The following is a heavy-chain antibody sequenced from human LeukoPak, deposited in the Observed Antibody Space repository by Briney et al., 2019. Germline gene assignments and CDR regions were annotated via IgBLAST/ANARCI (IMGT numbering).Heavy chain of an antibody. Sequence: PGGSLRLSCAASGFTFSDYYMSWIRQAPGKGLEWVSYISSSGSTIYYADSVKGRFTISRDNAKNSLYLQMNSLRAEDTAVYYCARQYYYDSSGYLPYWYFDLWGRGTLVTVSS. V-gene: IGHV3-11*01. D-gene: IGHD3-22*01. CDR2: ISSSGSTI. J-gene: IGHJ2*01. CDR3: ARQYYYDSSGYLPYWYFDL. CDR1: GFTFSDYY.